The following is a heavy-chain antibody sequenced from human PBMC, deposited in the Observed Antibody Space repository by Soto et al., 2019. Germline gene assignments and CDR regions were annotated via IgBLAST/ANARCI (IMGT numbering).Heavy chain of an antibody. D-gene: IGHD4-17*01. V-gene: IGHV4-34*01. CDR3: AREVFSSIRDHRYYFDY. J-gene: IGHJ4*02. CDR1: GGSFSGYY. Sequence: TSETLSLTCAVYGGSFSGYYWSWIRQPPGKGLEWIGEINHSGSTNYNPSLKSRVTISVDTSKNQFSLKLSSVTAADTAVYYCAREVFSSIRDHRYYFDYWGQGTLVTVSS. CDR2: INHSGST.